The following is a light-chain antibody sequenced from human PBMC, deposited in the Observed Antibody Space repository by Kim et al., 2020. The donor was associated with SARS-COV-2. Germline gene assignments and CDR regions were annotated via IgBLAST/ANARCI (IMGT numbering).Light chain of an antibody. Sequence: AAVGDRVTITCRASQDIRRYLKWYRQKPGKAPKLLIYTASSVQSGVPSRVTGSGSETDFPLTISSLQPEDFATYYCQQTYSAYRTFGQGTKVDIK. CDR2: TAS. CDR3: QQTYSAYRT. V-gene: IGKV1-39*01. CDR1: QDIRRY. J-gene: IGKJ1*01.